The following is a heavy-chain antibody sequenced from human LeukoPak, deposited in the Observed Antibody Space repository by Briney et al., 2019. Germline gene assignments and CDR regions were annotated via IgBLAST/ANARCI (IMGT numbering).Heavy chain of an antibody. D-gene: IGHD1-26*01. CDR3: AKDSESPLVGATYFDY. Sequence: GGSLRLSCAASGFTFSSYAMSWVRQAPGKGLEWVSAISGSGGSTYYADSVKGRFTISRDNSKNALYLQMNSLRAEGTAVYYCAKDSESPLVGATYFDYWGQGTLVTVSS. J-gene: IGHJ4*02. V-gene: IGHV3-23*01. CDR1: GFTFSSYA. CDR2: ISGSGGST.